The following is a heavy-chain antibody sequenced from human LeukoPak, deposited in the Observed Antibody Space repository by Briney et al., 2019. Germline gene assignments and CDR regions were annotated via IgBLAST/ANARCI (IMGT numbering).Heavy chain of an antibody. J-gene: IGHJ3*02. CDR3: AREVYYYDSSGYPKHTPAFDI. CDR1: GFTFSSYS. Sequence: PGGSLRLSCAASGFTFSSYSMNWVRQAPGKGLEWVSSISSSSSYIYYADSVKGRFTISRDNAKNSLYLQMNSLRAEDTAVYYCAREVYYYDSSGYPKHTPAFDIWGQGTMVTVSS. CDR2: ISSSSSYI. D-gene: IGHD3-22*01. V-gene: IGHV3-21*01.